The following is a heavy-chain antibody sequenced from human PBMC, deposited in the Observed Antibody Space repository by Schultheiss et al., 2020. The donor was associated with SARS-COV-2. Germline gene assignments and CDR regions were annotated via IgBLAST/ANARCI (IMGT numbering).Heavy chain of an antibody. J-gene: IGHJ3*02. CDR1: GVSLSNSY. CDR2: INQGGIP. V-gene: IGHV4-34*01. Sequence: SQTLSLTCEVSGVSLSNSYWSWIRLPPGKGLEWIGEINQGGIPYYNPSLKSRVTMSREMSKNQVSLKLSSVTAADTAVYYCARKSMDYDRGDHDAFNIWGPGTLVTVSS. CDR3: ARKSMDYDRGDHDAFNI. D-gene: IGHD3-22*01.